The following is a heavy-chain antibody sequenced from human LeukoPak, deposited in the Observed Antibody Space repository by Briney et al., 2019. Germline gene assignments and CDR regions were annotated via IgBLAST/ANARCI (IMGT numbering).Heavy chain of an antibody. Sequence: GGSLRLSCTLSGFNVNRNYMGWVRQAPGKGLEWVSVIYTGGTVPYADSVKGRFTISRDDSKNTLYLQMSHLRAEDTAVYYCARASTKSPLRFVLLFDHWGQGTLVTVSS. V-gene: IGHV3-53*01. CDR2: IYTGGTV. CDR3: ARASTKSPLRFVLLFDH. J-gene: IGHJ4*02. D-gene: IGHD3-10*01. CDR1: GFNVNRNY.